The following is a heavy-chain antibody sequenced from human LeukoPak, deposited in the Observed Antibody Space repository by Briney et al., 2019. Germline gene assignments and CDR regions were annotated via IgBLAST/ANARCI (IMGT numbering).Heavy chain of an antibody. CDR3: AKHHETYQYYFDY. V-gene: IGHV3-23*01. CDR1: GFTFSSYA. Sequence: GGSLRLSCAASGFTFSSYAMSWVRQAPGKGLEWVSAISVSGRSTYYADSVKGRFTISRDNSKNTLSLQMNSLGAEDTAVYYCAKHHETYQYYFDYWGQGTLVTVSS. D-gene: IGHD2-2*01. J-gene: IGHJ4*02. CDR2: ISVSGRST.